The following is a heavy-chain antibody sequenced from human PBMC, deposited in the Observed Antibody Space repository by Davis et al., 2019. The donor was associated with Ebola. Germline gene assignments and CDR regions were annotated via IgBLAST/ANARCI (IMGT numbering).Heavy chain of an antibody. V-gene: IGHV1-18*04. D-gene: IGHD1-1*01. J-gene: IGHJ4*02. CDR2: INPHNSNT. CDR3: ARAQFPTTSDH. Sequence: ASVTVSCKASRYTFTNYGITWVRQPPGQGLAWMGWINPHNSNTNYAQNVQGRVIMTSDTATTTAYMEVGSLRSDDTAVYYCARAQFPTTSDHWGQGTLVTVSS. CDR1: RYTFTNYG.